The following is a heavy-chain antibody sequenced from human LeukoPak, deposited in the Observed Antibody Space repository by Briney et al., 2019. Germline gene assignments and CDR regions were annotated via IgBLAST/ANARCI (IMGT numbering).Heavy chain of an antibody. D-gene: IGHD5-12*01. J-gene: IGHJ4*02. CDR3: AKGQVGNRRYSGYDYFDY. CDR1: GFTFSSYG. Sequence: GRSLRLSCAASGFTFSSYGIHWVRQAPGKGLEWVAVIWYDGSNKYYADSVKGRFTISRDNSKNTLYLQMNSLRAEDTAVYYCAKGQVGNRRYSGYDYFDYWGQGALVTVSS. CDR2: IWYDGSNK. V-gene: IGHV3-33*06.